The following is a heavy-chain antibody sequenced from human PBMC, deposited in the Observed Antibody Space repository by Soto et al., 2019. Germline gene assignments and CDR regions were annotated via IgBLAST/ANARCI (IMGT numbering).Heavy chain of an antibody. CDR3: ARSYYYDSSGYYPGDY. J-gene: IGHJ4*02. CDR2: IYPGDSDT. Sequence: GESLKISCNGSGYIFTSYWIGWVRQMPGKGLEWMGIIYPGDSDTRYSPSFQGQVTISADKSISTAYLQWSSLKASDTAMYYCARSYYYDSSGYYPGDYWGQGTLVTVSS. CDR1: GYIFTSYW. V-gene: IGHV5-51*01. D-gene: IGHD3-22*01.